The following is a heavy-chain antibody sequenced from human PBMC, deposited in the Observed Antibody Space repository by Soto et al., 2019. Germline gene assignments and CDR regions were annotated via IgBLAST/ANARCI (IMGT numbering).Heavy chain of an antibody. Sequence: LSLTCTVSGGSISSSSYYWGWIRQPPGKGLEWIGSIYYSGSTYYNPSLKSRVTISVDTSKNQFSLKLSSVTAADTAVYYCARHVEMATTPLGYWGQGTLVTVSS. CDR2: IYYSGST. CDR3: ARHVEMATTPLGY. V-gene: IGHV4-39*01. D-gene: IGHD5-12*01. J-gene: IGHJ4*02. CDR1: GGSISSSSYY.